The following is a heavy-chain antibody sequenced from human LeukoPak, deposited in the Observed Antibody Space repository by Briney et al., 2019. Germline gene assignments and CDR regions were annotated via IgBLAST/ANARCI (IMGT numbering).Heavy chain of an antibody. CDR2: MNPNSGNT. V-gene: IGHV1-8*01. D-gene: IGHD6-13*01. Sequence: GASVKVSCKASGYTFTSYDINWVRQATGQGLEWMGWMNPNSGNTGYAQKFQGRVAMTRNTSISTANMELSSLRSEDTAVYYCARGRSGTLYSSSRNWFDPWGQGTLVTVSS. J-gene: IGHJ5*02. CDR3: ARGRSGTLYSSSRNWFDP. CDR1: GYTFTSYD.